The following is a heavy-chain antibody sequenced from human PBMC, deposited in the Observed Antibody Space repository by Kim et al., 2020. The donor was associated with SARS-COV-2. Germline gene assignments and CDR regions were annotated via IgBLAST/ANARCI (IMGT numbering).Heavy chain of an antibody. Sequence: GGSLRLSCAASGFTFSSYAMHWVRQPPGKGLEGVAVISYEGSNKYYADSVKGRFTISRDNSKNTLYLQMDSLSPEDTAVYYCTTDGGVYGDYWGQGTLVTVSS. V-gene: IGHV3-30*04. CDR2: ISYEGSNK. J-gene: IGHJ4*02. CDR1: GFTFSSYA. CDR3: TTDGGVYGDY. D-gene: IGHD3-16*01.